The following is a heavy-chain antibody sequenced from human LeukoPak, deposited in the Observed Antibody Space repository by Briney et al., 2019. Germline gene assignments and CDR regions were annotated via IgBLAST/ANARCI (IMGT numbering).Heavy chain of an antibody. CDR1: GGSISSSRYY. Sequence: SETLSLTCTVSGGSISSSRYYWGWIRQPPGKGLEWIGSIYYSGSTYYNPSLKSRVTISVDTSKNQFSLKLSSVTAADTAVYYCAREPLGYCSSTSCPRWFQHWGQGTLVTVSS. CDR2: IYYSGST. V-gene: IGHV4-39*02. D-gene: IGHD2-2*01. J-gene: IGHJ1*01. CDR3: AREPLGYCSSTSCPRWFQH.